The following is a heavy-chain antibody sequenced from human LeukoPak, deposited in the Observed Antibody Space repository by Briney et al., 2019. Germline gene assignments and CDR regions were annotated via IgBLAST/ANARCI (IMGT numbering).Heavy chain of an antibody. CDR2: IIPIFGTA. J-gene: IGHJ3*02. V-gene: IGHV1-69*01. D-gene: IGHD3-16*02. Sequence: SVKVSCKASGGTFSSYAISWVRQAPGQGLEWMGGIIPIFGTANYAQKFQGTVTITADESTSTAYMELSSLRSEDTAVYYCARDSKTSYDYVWGSYRMTDAFDIWGQGTMVTVSS. CDR1: GGTFSSYA. CDR3: ARDSKTSYDYVWGSYRMTDAFDI.